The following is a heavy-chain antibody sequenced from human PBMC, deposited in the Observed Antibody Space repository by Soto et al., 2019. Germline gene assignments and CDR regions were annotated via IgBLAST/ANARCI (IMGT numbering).Heavy chain of an antibody. CDR3: ARAPCSGGSCYLWPDY. CDR1: GYTFTSYG. D-gene: IGHD2-15*01. J-gene: IGHJ4*02. Sequence: QVQLVQSGAEVKKPGASVKVSCKASGYTFTSYGISWVRQAPGQGLEWMGWISAYNGNTNYAQKLQGRVTMTTDTPTSTAHMELRSLRSDDTAAYYCARAPCSGGSCYLWPDYWGQGTLVTVSS. V-gene: IGHV1-18*01. CDR2: ISAYNGNT.